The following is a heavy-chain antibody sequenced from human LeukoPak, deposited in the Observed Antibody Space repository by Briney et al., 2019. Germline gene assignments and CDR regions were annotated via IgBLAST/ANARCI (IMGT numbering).Heavy chain of an antibody. V-gene: IGHV4-59*01. CDR2: IYYSGST. CDR3: ARVVDYGDYGSPGYYYYMDV. J-gene: IGHJ6*03. Sequence: PSETLSLTCTVSGGSISSYYWTWLRQPPGKGLEWIGYIYYSGSTNYNPSLKSRVTISVDTSKNQFSLKVSSVTAADTAVYYCARVVDYGDYGSPGYYYYMDVWGKGTTVTVSS. D-gene: IGHD4-17*01. CDR1: GGSISSYY.